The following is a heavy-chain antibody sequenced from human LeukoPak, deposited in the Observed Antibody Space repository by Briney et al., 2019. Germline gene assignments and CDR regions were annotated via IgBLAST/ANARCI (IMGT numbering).Heavy chain of an antibody. V-gene: IGHV3-48*03. J-gene: IGHJ4*02. CDR3: ARRPDYGDCFDY. Sequence: GGSLRLSCAASRFTFSSYEMNWVRQAPGKGLEWVSYISSRDSTIYYADSVKGRFTISRDNAKNSLYLQMNSLRAEETAVYYCARRPDYGDCFDYWGQGTLVTVSS. D-gene: IGHD4-17*01. CDR1: RFTFSSYE. CDR2: ISSRDSTI.